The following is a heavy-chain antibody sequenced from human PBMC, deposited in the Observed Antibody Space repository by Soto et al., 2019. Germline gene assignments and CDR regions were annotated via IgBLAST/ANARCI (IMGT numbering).Heavy chain of an antibody. D-gene: IGHD2-21*02. CDR1: GGSISGYY. CDR3: ARDLWGYCGTDCYPLDV. CDR2: MYNTGST. J-gene: IGHJ6*02. Sequence: SETLSLTCTVYGGSISGYYWSWIRQPPGKGMEWIGYMYNTGSTVYNPSFKSRVSISVDTSKNQFSLKLNSVTVADTAVYYCARDLWGYCGTDCYPLDVWGQGTTVT. V-gene: IGHV4-59*01.